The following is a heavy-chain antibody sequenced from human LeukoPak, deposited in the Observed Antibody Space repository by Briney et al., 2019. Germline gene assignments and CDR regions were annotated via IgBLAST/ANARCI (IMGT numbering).Heavy chain of an antibody. J-gene: IGHJ3*02. CDR1: GGSISSTSYY. CDR3: ARAYYDILTGYDEDAFDI. CDR2: IYYSGNT. D-gene: IGHD3-9*01. V-gene: IGHV4-39*01. Sequence: SETLSLTCTVSGGSISSTSYYWGWIRQPPGKGLNWIGNIYYSGNTYFNPSLKSRLTLSVDTSKYQFSLKLSSVTAADTAVYYCARAYYDILTGYDEDAFDIWGQGTMVTVSS.